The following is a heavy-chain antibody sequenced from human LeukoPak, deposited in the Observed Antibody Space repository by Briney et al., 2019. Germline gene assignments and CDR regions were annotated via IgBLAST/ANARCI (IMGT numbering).Heavy chain of an antibody. J-gene: IGHJ4*02. D-gene: IGHD1-26*01. Sequence: ASVKVSCKASGYTFTGYYMNWVRQAPGQGLEWMGWINPNSGATNYAQKFQGRVTMTRDTSISTAYMDLTNLGSGDTAVYYCARVQYTGSYYSFHYWGQGTLVTVSS. CDR1: GYTFTGYY. CDR2: INPNSGAT. CDR3: ARVQYTGSYYSFHY. V-gene: IGHV1-2*02.